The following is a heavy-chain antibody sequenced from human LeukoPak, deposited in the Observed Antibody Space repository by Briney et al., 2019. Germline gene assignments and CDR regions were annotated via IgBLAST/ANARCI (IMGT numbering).Heavy chain of an antibody. CDR2: IYYAGST. J-gene: IGHJ6*03. D-gene: IGHD3-10*01. CDR1: GGSISSYY. Sequence: SETLSLTCGVSGGSISSYYWAWIRQAPGKGLEWIGYIYYAGSTNYNPSLKSRVTMSVDMSRNQFSLRMTSVTAADTAVYYCARGPGGSGKYMDVWGKGTTVTISS. CDR3: ARGPGGSGKYMDV. V-gene: IGHV4-59*01.